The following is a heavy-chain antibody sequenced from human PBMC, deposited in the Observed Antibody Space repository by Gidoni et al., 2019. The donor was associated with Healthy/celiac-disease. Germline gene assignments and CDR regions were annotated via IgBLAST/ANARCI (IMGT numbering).Heavy chain of an antibody. Sequence: EVQLVESGGGLVKPGGSLRLSCAASGFTFSSHSMNWVRQAPGKGLEWVSSISSSSSYIYYADSVKGRFTISRDNAKNSLYLQMNSLRAEDTAVYYCASRIAAAGRGEDYWGQGTLVTVSS. CDR3: ASRIAAAGRGEDY. CDR1: GFTFSSHS. CDR2: ISSSSSYI. V-gene: IGHV3-21*01. J-gene: IGHJ4*02. D-gene: IGHD6-13*01.